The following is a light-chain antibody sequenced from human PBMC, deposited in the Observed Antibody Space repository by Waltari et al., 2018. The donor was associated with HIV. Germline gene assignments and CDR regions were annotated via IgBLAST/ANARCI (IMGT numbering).Light chain of an antibody. J-gene: IGLJ3*02. CDR1: SWHSHYA. CDR2: ENSAGSH. Sequence: QLVVTQSPSASASLGASVKLTCTLSSWHSHYAIAWLQQQPHKAPRYWMKENSAGSHNRGAGTPARFSGSSSGAERYLTISSLQSEDESDYFCQTWGTGVRVFGGGTKLTVL. CDR3: QTWGTGVRV. V-gene: IGLV4-69*01.